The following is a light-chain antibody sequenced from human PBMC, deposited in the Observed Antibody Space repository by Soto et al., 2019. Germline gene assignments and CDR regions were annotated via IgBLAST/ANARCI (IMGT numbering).Light chain of an antibody. Sequence: IVVTQSPATLSLSPGERATLSCRASQGVXSYFGWYQQKPGQAPRVLXDDASNRATGSPARFSGSGSGTDFTLTISRLEPEDFAVYYCQQCGSSPWTFGQGTKVDIK. CDR2: DAS. V-gene: IGKV3-11*01. CDR3: QQCGSSPWT. CDR1: QGVXSY. J-gene: IGKJ1*01.